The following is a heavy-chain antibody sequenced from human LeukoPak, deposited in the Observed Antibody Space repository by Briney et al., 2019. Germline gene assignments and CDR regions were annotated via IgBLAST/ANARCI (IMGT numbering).Heavy chain of an antibody. CDR3: ASGMATITPFDY. V-gene: IGHV4-59*01. CDR1: GGSISSYY. Sequence: SETLSLTCTVSGGSISSYYWSWIRQPPGKGLERIGYIYYSGSTNYNPSLKSRVTMSVDTSKNQFSLKLSSVTAADTAVYYCASGMATITPFDYRGQGTLVTVSS. CDR2: IYYSGST. D-gene: IGHD5-24*01. J-gene: IGHJ4*02.